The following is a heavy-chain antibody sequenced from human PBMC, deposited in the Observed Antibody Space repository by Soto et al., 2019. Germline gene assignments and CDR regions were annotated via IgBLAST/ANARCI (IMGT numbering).Heavy chain of an antibody. CDR1: GFTFSSYS. CDR3: AGGVAAAGPQLDY. D-gene: IGHD6-13*01. CDR2: ISSATTTI. Sequence: EVQLVESGGGLVQPGGSLRLSCAASGFTFSSYSMNWVRQAPGKGLEWVSYISSATTTIYYADSVKGRFTISRDNAKNSLYLQMNTLRTDEPAVYYCAGGVAAAGPQLDYWGQGTLVTVSS. J-gene: IGHJ4*02. V-gene: IGHV3-48*01.